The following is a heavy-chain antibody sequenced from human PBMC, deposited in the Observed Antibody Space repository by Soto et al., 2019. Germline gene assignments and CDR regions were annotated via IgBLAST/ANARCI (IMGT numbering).Heavy chain of an antibody. CDR1: GYTFTSYA. CDR3: AREMDYYYYMDV. Sequence: ASVKVSCKASGYTFTSYAMHWVRQAPGQRLEWMGWINAGNGNTKYSQKFQGRVTITRDTSASTAYMELSSLRSEDTAVYYCAREMDYYYYMDVWGKGTTVTVSS. CDR2: INAGNGNT. V-gene: IGHV1-3*01. J-gene: IGHJ6*03.